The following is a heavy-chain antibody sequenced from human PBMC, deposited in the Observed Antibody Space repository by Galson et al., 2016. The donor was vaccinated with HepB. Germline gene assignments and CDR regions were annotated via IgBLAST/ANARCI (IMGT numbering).Heavy chain of an antibody. D-gene: IGHD3-3*02. CDR3: AKEGPFLERLLWAGFDP. CDR1: GFSFISNA. J-gene: IGHJ5*02. CDR2: ISYDGSYK. Sequence: SLRLSCAASGFSFISNAMHWVRQAPGKGLEWVAVISYDGSYKNYTDSVKGRFTISRDNSRNTLYLQMDSLRAEDTAVYYCAKEGPFLERLLWAGFDPWGQGTLVTVSS. V-gene: IGHV3-30*04.